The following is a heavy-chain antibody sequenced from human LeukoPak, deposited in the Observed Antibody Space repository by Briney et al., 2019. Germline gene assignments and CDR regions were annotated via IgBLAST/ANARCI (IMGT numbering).Heavy chain of an antibody. V-gene: IGHV4-59*01. CDR2: IYYSGST. CDR1: GGSISSYY. CDR3: ARDYQEGGRAYYYGMDV. J-gene: IGHJ6*02. Sequence: SETLSLTCTVSGGSISSYYWSWIRQPPGKGLEWIGYIYYSGSTNYNPSLKSRVTISVDTSKNQFSLKLSSVTAADTAVYYCARDYQEGGRAYYYGMDVWGQGTTVTVSS. D-gene: IGHD2-2*01.